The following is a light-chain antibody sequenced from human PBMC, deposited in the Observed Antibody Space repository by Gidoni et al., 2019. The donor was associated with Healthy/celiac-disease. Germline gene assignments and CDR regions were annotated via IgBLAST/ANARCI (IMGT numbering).Light chain of an antibody. CDR2: QAS. CDR1: KLGDKY. J-gene: IGLJ3*02. V-gene: IGLV3-1*01. Sequence: SYELTQPPSVSVSPGQTASITCSGNKLGDKYACWYQQKPGQSPVLVIYQASKRPSGIPERFSGSNSGNTGTLTISGTQAMDEADYYCQAWDSSTAVFGGGTKLTVL. CDR3: QAWDSSTAV.